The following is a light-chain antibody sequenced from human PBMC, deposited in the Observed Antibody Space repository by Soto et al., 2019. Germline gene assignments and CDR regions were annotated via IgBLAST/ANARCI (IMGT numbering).Light chain of an antibody. Sequence: EIVITQSPATLSVSPGERVTLSCRASQSVGTPLAWYQQKPGQPPRLLIRGASTRATGIPDRFGGSGSGTEFTLTISSLQSEDFAVYYCQQYSTWLSFGGGTKVDIK. V-gene: IGKV3-15*01. CDR2: GAS. CDR1: QSVGTP. CDR3: QQYSTWLS. J-gene: IGKJ4*01.